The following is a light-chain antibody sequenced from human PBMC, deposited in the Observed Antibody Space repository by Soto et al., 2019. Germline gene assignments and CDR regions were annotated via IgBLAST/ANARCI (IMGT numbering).Light chain of an antibody. CDR2: EVS. Sequence: QSALTQPASVSGSPGQSITISCTGTSSNIGSYNLVSWYQQHPGKAPKVMIYEVSKRPSGVSNRFSGSKSGNTASLTISGLQAEDEADYYCCSYAGSSIYVFGPGPSSPS. CDR1: SSNIGSYNL. J-gene: IGLJ1*01. CDR3: CSYAGSSIYV. V-gene: IGLV2-23*02.